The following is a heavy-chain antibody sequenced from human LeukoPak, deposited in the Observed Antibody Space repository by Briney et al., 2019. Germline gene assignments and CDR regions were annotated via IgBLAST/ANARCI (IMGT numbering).Heavy chain of an antibody. V-gene: IGHV3-7*03. CDR2: IKQDGSEK. CDR3: ARAAAAGDYYFDY. J-gene: IGHJ4*02. D-gene: IGHD6-13*01. CDR1: GFTSSSYW. Sequence: QTGGSLRLSCAASGFTSSSYWMSWVRQAPGKGLEWVANIKQDGSEKYYVDSVKGRFTLSRDNAKNSLYLQMNSLRAEDTAVYYCARAAAAGDYYFDYWGQGTLVTVSS.